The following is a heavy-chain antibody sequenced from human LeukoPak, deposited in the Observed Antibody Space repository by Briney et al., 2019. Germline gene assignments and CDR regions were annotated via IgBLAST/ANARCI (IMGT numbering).Heavy chain of an antibody. D-gene: IGHD5-24*01. CDR2: IYYNENT. J-gene: IGHJ4*02. CDR1: GGSISSYY. CDR3: ARLEMATIPSGYFDY. V-gene: IGHV4-59*01. Sequence: SETLSLTCTVSGGSISSYYWSWIRQPPGKGLEWIGYIYYNENTNYNPSLKSRVTISVDTSKNQFSLKLSSVTAADTAVYYCARLEMATIPSGYFDYWGQGTLVTVSS.